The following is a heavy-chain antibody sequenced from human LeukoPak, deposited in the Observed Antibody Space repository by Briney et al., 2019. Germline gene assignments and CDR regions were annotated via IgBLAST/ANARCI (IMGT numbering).Heavy chain of an antibody. CDR3: ARRLTQYDCFDP. V-gene: IGHV6-1*01. Sequence: SQTLSLTCVISGDSVSSNSAAWNWIRQSPSRGLEWLGRTYYRSKWYNDYTVSVKSRITINPDTSKNQFSLHLNSVTPEDTAVYYCARRLTQYDCFDPWGQGILVTVSS. D-gene: IGHD2-2*01. J-gene: IGHJ5*02. CDR2: TYYRSKWYN. CDR1: GDSVSSNSAA.